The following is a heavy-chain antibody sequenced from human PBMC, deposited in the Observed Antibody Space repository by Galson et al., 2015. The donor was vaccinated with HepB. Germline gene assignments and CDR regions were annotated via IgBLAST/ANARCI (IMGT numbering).Heavy chain of an antibody. D-gene: IGHD2/OR15-2a*01. CDR1: GFTFSSYS. Sequence: SLRLSCAASGFTFSSYSMNWVRQAPGKGLEWVSYISGSSSTRYYADYVKGRFTISRDNAKNSLYLQMNSLRAEDTAVYYCARDGTTREGYYYYGMDVWGQGTTVTVSS. V-gene: IGHV3-48*01. J-gene: IGHJ6*02. CDR2: ISGSSSTR. CDR3: ARDGTTREGYYYYGMDV.